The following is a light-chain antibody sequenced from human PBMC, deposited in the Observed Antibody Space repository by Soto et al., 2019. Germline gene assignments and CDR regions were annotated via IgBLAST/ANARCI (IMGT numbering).Light chain of an antibody. CDR2: EGS. CDR1: SSDVGSYNL. Sequence: QSVLTHPASVSGYPGQSITISCTGTSSDVGSYNLVSWYQQHPGKAPKLMIYEGSKRPSGVSNRFSGSKSGNTASLTISGLQAEDEADYYCCSFAGSSYVFGTGTKVTVL. J-gene: IGLJ1*01. CDR3: CSFAGSSYV. V-gene: IGLV2-23*01.